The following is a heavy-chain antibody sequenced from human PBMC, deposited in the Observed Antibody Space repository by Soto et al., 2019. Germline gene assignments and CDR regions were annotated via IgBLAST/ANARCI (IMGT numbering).Heavy chain of an antibody. CDR1: GYSISSGYY. D-gene: IGHD3-10*01. J-gene: IGHJ6*02. CDR3: ARVNGSGSYGMDV. Sequence: PSETLSLTCTVSGYSISSGYYWGWLRQPPGKGLEWIGSIYHSGSTNYNPSLKSRVTISVDTSKNQFSLKLSSVTAADTAVYYCARVNGSGSYGMDVWGQGTTVTVSS. V-gene: IGHV4-38-2*02. CDR2: IYHSGST.